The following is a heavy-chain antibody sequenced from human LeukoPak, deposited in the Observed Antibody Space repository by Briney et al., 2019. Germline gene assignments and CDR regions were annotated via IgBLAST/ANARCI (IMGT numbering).Heavy chain of an antibody. CDR1: GGTFSRRE. CDR3: ASPPPAGLLAIHFAD. CDR2: TIPIFGTP. J-gene: IGHJ4*02. Sequence: SVKVSCKASGGTFSRREINWVRQSPGQGLEWMGGTIPIFGTPKYAQKFQGRATITADESTGIVYMELSSLRHEDTAVYYCASPPPAGLLAIHFADWGQGTLVTVSS. V-gene: IGHV1-69*13. D-gene: IGHD2-21*01.